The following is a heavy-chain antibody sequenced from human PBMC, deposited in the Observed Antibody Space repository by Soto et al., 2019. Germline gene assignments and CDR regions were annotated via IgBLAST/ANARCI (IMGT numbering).Heavy chain of an antibody. D-gene: IGHD6-13*01. V-gene: IGHV1-58*01. CDR2: IVVGSGNT. J-gene: IGHJ6*02. CDR1: GFTFTSSA. Sequence: SVKVSCKASGFTFTSSAVQWVRQARGQCLEWIRWIVVGSGNTNYAQKFQERVTITRDMSTSTAYMELSSLRSEDTAMYYFAATIIAAPGSGYYYGLDVWGQGTTVTVSS. CDR3: AATIIAAPGSGYYYGLDV.